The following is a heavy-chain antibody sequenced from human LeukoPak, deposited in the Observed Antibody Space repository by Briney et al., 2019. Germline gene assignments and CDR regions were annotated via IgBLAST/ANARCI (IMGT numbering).Heavy chain of an antibody. J-gene: IGHJ3*02. D-gene: IGHD3-3*01. Sequence: PGGSLRLSCAASGFTFSSYWMSWVRQAPGKGLEWVADIEQDGSEKYYVDSVKGRFTISRDNAKNSLYLQMNSLRAEDTAVYYCARIGIRGFWSGLDAFDIWGQGTMVTVSS. V-gene: IGHV3-7*01. CDR1: GFTFSSYW. CDR2: IEQDGSEK. CDR3: ARIGIRGFWSGLDAFDI.